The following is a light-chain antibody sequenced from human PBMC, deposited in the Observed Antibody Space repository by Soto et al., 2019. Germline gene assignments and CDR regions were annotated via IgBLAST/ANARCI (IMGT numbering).Light chain of an antibody. V-gene: IGKV1-9*01. CDR2: AAS. CDR3: QQYYSFPLT. Sequence: DIQLTQSPSFLSASVGDRVTITCRASQGISSYLAWYQHKPGKAPKLLIYAASTLQSGVPSRFSGSGSGTDFTLTISCLQSEDFATYYCQQYYSFPLTFGGGTKVDIK. J-gene: IGKJ4*01. CDR1: QGISSY.